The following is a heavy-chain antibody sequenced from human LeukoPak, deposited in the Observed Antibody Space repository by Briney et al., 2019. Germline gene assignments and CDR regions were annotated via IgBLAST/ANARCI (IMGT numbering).Heavy chain of an antibody. Sequence: ASVKVSCKASGYTFTSYDINWVQQATGQGLEWMGWMNPNSGNTGYAQKFQGRVTMTRNTSIGTAYMELSSLRSEDTAVYYCARVWYSSSWYAGYYYYGMDVWGQGTTVTVSS. V-gene: IGHV1-8*01. CDR2: MNPNSGNT. CDR3: ARVWYSSSWYAGYYYYGMDV. CDR1: GYTFTSYD. D-gene: IGHD6-13*01. J-gene: IGHJ6*02.